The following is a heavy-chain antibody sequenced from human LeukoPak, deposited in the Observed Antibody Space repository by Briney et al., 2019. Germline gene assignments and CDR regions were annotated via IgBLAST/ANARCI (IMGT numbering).Heavy chain of an antibody. J-gene: IGHJ4*02. V-gene: IGHV4-30-4*08. CDR1: GGSISSGDYY. CDR2: IYYSGST. CDR3: ARGITIFGVVIPPDY. Sequence: SETLSLTCTVSGGSISSGDYYWSWIRQPPGKGLEWIGYIYYSGSTYYNPSLKGRVTISVDTSKNQFSLKLSSVTAADTAVYYCARGITIFGVVIPPDYWGQGTLVTVSS. D-gene: IGHD3-3*01.